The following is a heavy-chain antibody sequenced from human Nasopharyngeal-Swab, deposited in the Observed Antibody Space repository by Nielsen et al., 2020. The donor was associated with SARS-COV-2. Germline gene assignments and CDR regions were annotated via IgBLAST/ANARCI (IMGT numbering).Heavy chain of an antibody. CDR2: IKYDGSEK. D-gene: IGHD2-21*01. CDR3: ARDYSFTRDY. Sequence: GESLKISCAASGFTFSNYWMSWVRPAPGKGLAWVASIKYDGSEKYYMDSVKGRFTISRDNAENSLYLQMNSLRAEDTAVYYCARDYSFTRDYWGQGTLVTVSS. CDR1: GFTFSNYW. J-gene: IGHJ4*02. V-gene: IGHV3-7*05.